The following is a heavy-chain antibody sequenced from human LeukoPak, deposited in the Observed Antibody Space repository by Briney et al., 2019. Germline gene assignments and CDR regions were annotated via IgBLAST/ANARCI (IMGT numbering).Heavy chain of an antibody. CDR2: MNPNSGNT. CDR3: ASLPFYRGDYYN. V-gene: IGHV1-8*01. CDR1: GYTFTSYD. D-gene: IGHD4-17*01. J-gene: IGHJ4*02. Sequence: GASGKVSCKAAGYTFTSYDINWVRQATGQGGEWMGWMNPNSGNTGYAQKFQGRVTMTRNTSISTAYMELSSLRSDDTAVYYCASLPFYRGDYYNWGQGTLVTVSS.